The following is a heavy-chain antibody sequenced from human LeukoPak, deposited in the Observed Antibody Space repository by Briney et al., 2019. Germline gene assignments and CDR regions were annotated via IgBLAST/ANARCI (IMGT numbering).Heavy chain of an antibody. CDR2: INPNSGGT. J-gene: IGHJ3*02. CDR3: ARGIAAAGTVDGAFDI. V-gene: IGHV1-2*06. CDR1: GYTFTGYY. D-gene: IGHD6-13*01. Sequence: GASAKVSCKASGYTFTGYYMHWVRQAHGQGLEWMGRINPNSGGTNYAQKFQGRVTMTRDTSISTAYMELSRLRSDDTAVYYCARGIAAAGTVDGAFDIWGQGTMVTVSS.